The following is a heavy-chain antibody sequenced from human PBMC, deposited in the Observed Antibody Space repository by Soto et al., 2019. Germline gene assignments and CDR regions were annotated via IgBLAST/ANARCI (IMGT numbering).Heavy chain of an antibody. CDR1: GFTFSSYA. CDR3: AKDRRSSTSCYFDY. CDR2: ISGSGGST. J-gene: IGHJ4*02. D-gene: IGHD2-2*01. Sequence: GALRLSCAASGFTFSSYAMSWVRQAPGKGLEWVSAISGSGGSTYYADSVKGRFTISRDNSKNTLYLQMNSLRAEDTAVYYCAKDRRSSTSCYFDYWGQGTLVTVSS. V-gene: IGHV3-23*01.